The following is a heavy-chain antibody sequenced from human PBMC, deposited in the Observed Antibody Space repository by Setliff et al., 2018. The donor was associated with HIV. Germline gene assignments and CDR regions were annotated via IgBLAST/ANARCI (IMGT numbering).Heavy chain of an antibody. J-gene: IGHJ3*02. CDR1: GGTFSNSA. D-gene: IGHD3-22*01. Sequence: GASVKVSCKASGGTFSNSAISWMRQAPGQGLEWMGGIIAFFGSANYAQKFQGRLTITADASSSTAYMDLSSLTSEDTAVYYCARRHFYDSSGQVWAFDIWGQGTMVTVSS. CDR2: IIAFFGSA. CDR3: ARRHFYDSSGQVWAFDI. V-gene: IGHV1-69*13.